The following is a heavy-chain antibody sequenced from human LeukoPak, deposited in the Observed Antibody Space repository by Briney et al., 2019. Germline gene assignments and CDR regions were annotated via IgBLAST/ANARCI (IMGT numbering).Heavy chain of an antibody. CDR1: GFTFSSYW. CDR3: TTDPTQDYYDSSGYYNY. CDR2: IKQDGSEK. D-gene: IGHD3-22*01. V-gene: IGHV3-7*03. J-gene: IGHJ4*02. Sequence: GGSLRLSCAASGFTFSSYWMSWVRQAPGKGLEWVANIKQDGSEKYYVDSVKGRFTISRDNAKNSLYLQMNSLRAEDTAVYYCTTDPTQDYYDSSGYYNYWGQGTLVTVSS.